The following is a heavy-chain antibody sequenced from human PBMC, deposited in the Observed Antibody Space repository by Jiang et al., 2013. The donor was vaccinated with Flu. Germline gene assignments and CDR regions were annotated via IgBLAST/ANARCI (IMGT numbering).Heavy chain of an antibody. D-gene: IGHD4-17*01. CDR1: GFTVSSNY. J-gene: IGHJ4*02. V-gene: IGHV3-66*04. CDR3: ARLRYGEFDY. Sequence: QLLESGGGLVQPGGSLRLSCAASGFTVSSNYMSWVRQAPGKGLEWVSVIYSSGSTYYADSVKGRFIISRDNSKNTLYLQMNSLRAEDTAVYYCARLRYGEFDYWGQGTLVTVSS. CDR2: IYSSGST.